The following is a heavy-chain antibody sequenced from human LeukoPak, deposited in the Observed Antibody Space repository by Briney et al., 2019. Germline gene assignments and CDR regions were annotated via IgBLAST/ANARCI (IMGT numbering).Heavy chain of an antibody. Sequence: PGRSLRLSCAASGFTFSSYAMHWVRQAPGKGLEWVAVISYDGSNKYYADSVKGRFTISRDNSKNTLYLQMNSLRAEDTAVYYCARDHNYGDYLYWGQGTLVTVSS. CDR1: GFTFSSYA. CDR3: ARDHNYGDYLY. V-gene: IGHV3-30*04. D-gene: IGHD4-17*01. J-gene: IGHJ4*02. CDR2: ISYDGSNK.